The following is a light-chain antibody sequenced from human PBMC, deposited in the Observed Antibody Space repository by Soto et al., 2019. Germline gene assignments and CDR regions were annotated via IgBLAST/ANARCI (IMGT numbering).Light chain of an antibody. V-gene: IGKV1-39*01. CDR2: AAS. Sequence: DIQMTQSPSSLSASIGDRVTITCRASQRINSYLNWYQQKPGTAPKLLIYAASNLQSGVPSRFSGSGSGTDFTLTISSLQPVDFATYYCQQSYSGPPTFGPGTNVDIK. J-gene: IGKJ3*01. CDR3: QQSYSGPPT. CDR1: QRINSY.